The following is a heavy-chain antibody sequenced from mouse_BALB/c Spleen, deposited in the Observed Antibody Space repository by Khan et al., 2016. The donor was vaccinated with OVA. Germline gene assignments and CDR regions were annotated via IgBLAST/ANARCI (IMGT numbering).Heavy chain of an antibody. D-gene: IGHD2-10*02. V-gene: IGHV1-80*01. J-gene: IGHJ3*01. Sequence: QVQLQQPGAELVRPGSSVKISCKASGYAFSNYWMNWVKQRPGQGLEWIGQIYPGDGDTNYNGKFKGKATLTADKSSSTAYMQLSSLTSEDSAVDFCARKGYGNYAFAYWGQGTLVTVSA. CDR3: ARKGYGNYAFAY. CDR1: GYAFSNYW. CDR2: IYPGDGDT.